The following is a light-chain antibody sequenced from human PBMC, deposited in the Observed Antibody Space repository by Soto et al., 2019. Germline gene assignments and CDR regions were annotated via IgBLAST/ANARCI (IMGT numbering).Light chain of an antibody. CDR1: SSNIGKNY. CDR2: DNN. CDR3: GSWDTSLSAVV. Sequence: VLTQPPSVSAAPGQKVTISCSGISSNIGKNYVSWYQQLPGTAPKLLIYDNNMRPSGIPDRISGSKSGTSASLGITGLQSGDEADYYCGSWDTSLSAVVFGGGTKVIVL. J-gene: IGLJ2*01. V-gene: IGLV1-51*01.